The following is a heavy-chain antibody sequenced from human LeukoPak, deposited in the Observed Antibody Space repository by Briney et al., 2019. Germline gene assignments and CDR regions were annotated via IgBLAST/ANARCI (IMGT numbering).Heavy chain of an antibody. D-gene: IGHD3-22*01. Sequence: SETLSLTCAVYGGSFSGYYWSWIRQPPGKGLEWIGEINHSGSTNYNPSLKSRVTISVDTSKNQFSLKLSSVTAADTAVYYCARDQVVISAFDIWGQGTMVTVSS. J-gene: IGHJ3*02. CDR3: ARDQVVISAFDI. V-gene: IGHV4-34*01. CDR1: GGSFSGYY. CDR2: INHSGST.